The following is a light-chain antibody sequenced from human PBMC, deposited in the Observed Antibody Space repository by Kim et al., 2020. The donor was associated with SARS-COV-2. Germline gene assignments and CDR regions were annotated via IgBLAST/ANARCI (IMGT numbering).Light chain of an antibody. CDR1: QDINNS. V-gene: IGKV1-33*01. CDR3: QQFQNLPIS. J-gene: IGKJ5*01. Sequence: AYIGDRVTITCLASQDINNSLNWFQHKPGRTPRLLIYGAFNLETGVPSRFRGSGSGTVFTLTITSLQPEDIATYYCQQFQNLPISFGQGTRLEIK. CDR2: GAF.